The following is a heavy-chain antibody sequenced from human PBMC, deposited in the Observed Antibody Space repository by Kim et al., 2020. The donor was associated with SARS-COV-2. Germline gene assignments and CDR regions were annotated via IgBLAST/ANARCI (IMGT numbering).Heavy chain of an antibody. J-gene: IGHJ4*02. V-gene: IGHV3-21*01. CDR3: ARGSTYYYGSGSFY. D-gene: IGHD3-10*01. Sequence: GGSLRLSCAASGFTFSSYSMNWVRQAPGKGLEWVSSISSSSSYIYYADSVKGRFTISRDNAKSSLYLQMNSLRAEDTAVYYCARGSTYYYGSGSFYWGQGTLVTVSS. CDR2: ISSSSSYI. CDR1: GFTFSSYS.